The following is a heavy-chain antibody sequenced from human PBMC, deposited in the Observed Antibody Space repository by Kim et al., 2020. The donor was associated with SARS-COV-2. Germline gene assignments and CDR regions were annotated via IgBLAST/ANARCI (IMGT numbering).Heavy chain of an antibody. J-gene: IGHJ5*02. D-gene: IGHD6-19*01. V-gene: IGHV7-4-1*02. CDR3: ARDPTSNLYSSGWYGEGPWFDP. CDR2: INTNTGNP. CDR1: GYTFTSYA. Sequence: ASVKVSCKASGYTFTSYAMNWVRQAPGQGLEWMGWINTNTGNPTYAQGFTGRFVFSLDTSVSTAYLQISSLKAEDTAVYYCARDPTSNLYSSGWYGEGPWFDPWGQGTLVTVSS.